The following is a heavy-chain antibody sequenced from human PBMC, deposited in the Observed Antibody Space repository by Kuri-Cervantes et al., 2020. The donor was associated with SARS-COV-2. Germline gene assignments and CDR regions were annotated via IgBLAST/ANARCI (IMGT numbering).Heavy chain of an antibody. V-gene: IGHV1-24*01. CDR3: ATGLVDARSPLPSHYYCLSV. CDR2: FDPEDGER. Sequence: ASVKVSCKISGYTLTELSIYWVRLAPGKGLEWMGGFDPEDGERVSAQKFQGRVTMTEDTSTDTAYLELRSLRSDDTAVYYCATGLVDARSPLPSHYYCLSVWGQGTLVTVSS. CDR1: GYTLTELS. D-gene: IGHD2/OR15-2a*01. J-gene: IGHJ4*02.